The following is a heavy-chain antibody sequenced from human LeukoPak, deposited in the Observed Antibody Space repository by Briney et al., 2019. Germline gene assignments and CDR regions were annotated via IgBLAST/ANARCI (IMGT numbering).Heavy chain of an antibody. D-gene: IGHD3-16*02. V-gene: IGHV3-21*01. Sequence: GGSLRLSCAASGFTFSSYSMNWVRQAPGKGLEWVSSISSSSSYIYYADSVKGRFTISRDNAKNSLYLQMNSLRAEDTAVYYCARDYAWDSYGLVLDSWGQGALVTVSS. CDR2: ISSSSSYI. CDR3: ARDYAWDSYGLVLDS. CDR1: GFTFSSYS. J-gene: IGHJ4*02.